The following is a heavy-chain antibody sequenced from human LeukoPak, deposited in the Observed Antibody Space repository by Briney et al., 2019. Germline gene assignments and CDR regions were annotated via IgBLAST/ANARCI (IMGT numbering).Heavy chain of an antibody. V-gene: IGHV4-30-2*01. Sequence: SETLSLTCAVSGGSISSGGYSWSWIRQPPGKGLEWIGYIYHSGSTYYNPSLKSRVTISVDRSKNQFSLKLSSVTAADTGVYYCARVPGYGLELGAFDIWGQGTMVTVSS. CDR3: ARVPGYGLELGAFDI. CDR1: GGSISSGGYS. D-gene: IGHD4-17*01. CDR2: IYHSGST. J-gene: IGHJ3*02.